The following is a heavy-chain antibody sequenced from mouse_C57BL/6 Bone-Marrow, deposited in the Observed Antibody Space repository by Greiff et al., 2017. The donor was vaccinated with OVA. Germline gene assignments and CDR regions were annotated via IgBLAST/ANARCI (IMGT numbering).Heavy chain of an antibody. V-gene: IGHV14-4*01. D-gene: IGHD2-2*01. CDR1: GFNFTDDS. J-gene: IGHJ2*01. Sequence: VQLQPSGAELVRPGASVKLSCTASGFNFTDDSMHWVQQRPEQGLEWLGWIAPENGDPEYASKFQGKATITADPSSNTAYRQLSSRTSEDTAVYYCTDIYYGYEDYFDDWGQGNTLTVSA. CDR3: TDIYYGYEDYFDD. CDR2: IAPENGDP.